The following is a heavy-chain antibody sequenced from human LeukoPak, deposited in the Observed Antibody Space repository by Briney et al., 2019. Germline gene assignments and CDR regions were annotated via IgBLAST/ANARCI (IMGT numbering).Heavy chain of an antibody. CDR1: SGSISTSNYY. J-gene: IGHJ6*03. D-gene: IGHD6-13*01. V-gene: IGHV4-39*07. Sequence: SETLSLTCTVSSGSISTSNYYWGWVRQPPGKALEWIGNIFYSGSTYYSPSLKSRVTISLDTSRNQFSLKLSSVTAADTAVYYCARAVSWTDYYYYMDVWGKGTTVTVSS. CDR3: ARAVSWTDYYYYMDV. CDR2: IFYSGST.